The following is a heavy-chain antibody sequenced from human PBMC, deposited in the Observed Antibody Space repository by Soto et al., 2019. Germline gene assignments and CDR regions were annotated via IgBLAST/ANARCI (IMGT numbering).Heavy chain of an antibody. CDR2: IWYDGSNK. CDR1: GFTFSSYG. J-gene: IGHJ5*02. CDR3: ARGQLSEYYDFWSGYYTGPHSNWFDP. D-gene: IGHD3-3*01. V-gene: IGHV3-33*01. Sequence: PGGSLRLSCAASGFTFSSYGMHWVRQAPGKGLEWVAVIWYDGSNKYYADSVKGRFTISRDNSKNTLYLQMNSLRAEDTAVYYCARGQLSEYYDFWSGYYTGPHSNWFDPWGQGTLVTVSS.